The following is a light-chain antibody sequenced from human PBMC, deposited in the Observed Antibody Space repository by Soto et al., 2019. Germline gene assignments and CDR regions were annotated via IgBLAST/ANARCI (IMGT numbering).Light chain of an antibody. CDR1: QGIGNY. V-gene: IGKV1-27*01. J-gene: IGKJ1*01. CDR3: QKYDRAPRT. Sequence: DIQMTQSPPSLSASVGDRVTITCRASQGIGNYLAWYQQKPGKVPKLLIYGASTLQSGVPSRFSGSGSGTDFTLPISSLRPEDVATYYCQKYDRAPRTFGPGTRVEIK. CDR2: GAS.